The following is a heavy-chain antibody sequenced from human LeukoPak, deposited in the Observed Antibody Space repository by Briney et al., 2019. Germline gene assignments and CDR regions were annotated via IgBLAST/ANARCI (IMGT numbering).Heavy chain of an antibody. D-gene: IGHD2-2*01. J-gene: IGHJ4*02. CDR1: GGSISSYY. CDR2: IYYSGST. Sequence: KPSETLSLTCTVSGGSISSYYWSWIRQPPGKGLEWIGYIYYSGSTNYNPSLKSRVTISVDTSKNQFSLKLSSVTAADTAVYYCARASQLLPFDYWGQGTLVTVSS. CDR3: ARASQLLPFDY. V-gene: IGHV4-59*01.